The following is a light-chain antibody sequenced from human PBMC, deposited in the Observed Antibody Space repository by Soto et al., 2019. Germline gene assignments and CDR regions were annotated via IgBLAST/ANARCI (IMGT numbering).Light chain of an antibody. V-gene: IGKV3-20*01. CDR3: QQYGNSPAIA. Sequence: IVLTQSPGTLSLSPGEGATLSCRASQSVGGDYLAWYQQKPGQAPRLLIYGASSRATGIPDRFSGSGSGTDFTLTISRLEPEDFAVYYCQQYGNSPAIAFGGGTKVDIK. J-gene: IGKJ4*01. CDR1: QSVGGDY. CDR2: GAS.